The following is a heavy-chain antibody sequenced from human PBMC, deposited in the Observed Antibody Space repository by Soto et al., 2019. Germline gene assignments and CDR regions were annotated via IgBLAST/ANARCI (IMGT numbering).Heavy chain of an antibody. D-gene: IGHD6-25*01. J-gene: IGHJ3*02. V-gene: IGHV4-4*02. Sequence: PSETLSLTCAVSGGSIRTSNWWSWVRQPPGKGLEWIGEVYHSGSTNYNPSLKSRVTISVDTSKNQFSLKLSSVTAADTAVYYCARLLGSGVRPADAFDIWGQGTMVTVS. CDR1: GGSIRTSNW. CDR3: ARLLGSGVRPADAFDI. CDR2: VYHSGST.